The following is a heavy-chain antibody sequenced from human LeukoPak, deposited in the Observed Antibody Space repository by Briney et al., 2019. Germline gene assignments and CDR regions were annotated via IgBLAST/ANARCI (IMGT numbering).Heavy chain of an antibody. CDR2: IIPILGTA. CDR3: GRGARPPHYYYYMDV. D-gene: IGHD5-12*01. V-gene: IGHV1-69*10. Sequence: ASVKVSCKASGGTFSSYAISWVRQAPGQGLEWMGVIIPILGTANYAQKFQGRVTITADKSTTTAYMELSNLRSEDTAVYYCGRGARPPHYYYYMDVWGKGTTVTVSS. CDR1: GGTFSSYA. J-gene: IGHJ6*03.